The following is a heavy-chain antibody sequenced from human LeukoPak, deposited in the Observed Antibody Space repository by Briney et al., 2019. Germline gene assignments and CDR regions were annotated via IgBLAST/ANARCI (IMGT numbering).Heavy chain of an antibody. CDR1: GGSISSYY. D-gene: IGHD4-17*01. CDR3: ARVNGQYGDYYYYYYYMDV. CDR2: IYTSGST. J-gene: IGHJ6*03. Sequence: PSETLSLTCTVSGGSISSYYWSWIRQPAGKGLEWIGRIYTSGSTNYNPSLKSRVTMSVDTSKNQFSLKLSSVTAADTAVYYCARVNGQYGDYYYYYYYMDVWGKGTTVTISS. V-gene: IGHV4-4*07.